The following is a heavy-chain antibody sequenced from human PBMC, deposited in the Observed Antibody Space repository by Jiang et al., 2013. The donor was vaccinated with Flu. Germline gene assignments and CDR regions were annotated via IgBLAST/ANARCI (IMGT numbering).Heavy chain of an antibody. V-gene: IGHV1-2*04. Sequence: ASGYTFTGYYMHWVRQAPGQGLEWMGWINPNSGGTNYAQKFQGWVTMTRDTSISTAYMELSRLRSDDTAVYYCARSDVITALYYYYGMDVWGQGTTVTVSS. D-gene: IGHD3-22*01. CDR1: GYTFTGYY. CDR2: INPNSGGT. CDR3: ARSDVITALYYYYGMDV. J-gene: IGHJ6*02.